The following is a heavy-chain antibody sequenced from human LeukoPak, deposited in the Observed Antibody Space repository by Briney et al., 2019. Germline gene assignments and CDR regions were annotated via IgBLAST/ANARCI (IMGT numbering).Heavy chain of an antibody. J-gene: IGHJ4*02. V-gene: IGHV3-30*04. CDR3: ARSLSWLGEFFGY. CDR1: GFTFSSYS. D-gene: IGHD3-10*01. Sequence: PGKSLRLSCAASGFTFSSYSMHWVRQAPGKGLEWVAVISYDGSNKYYADSVKGRFTISRDNAKNSLYLQMNSLRAEDTAVYYCARSLSWLGEFFGYWGQGTLVTVSS. CDR2: ISYDGSNK.